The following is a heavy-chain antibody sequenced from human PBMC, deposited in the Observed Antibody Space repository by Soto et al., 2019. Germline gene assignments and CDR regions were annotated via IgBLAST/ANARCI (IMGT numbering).Heavy chain of an antibody. Sequence: QLHLQESGPGLLKPSETLSLTCTVSGGSLSSDRYYWGWIRQPPGKGLEWIGSTYYSGTTYYNPSLTSRVTISVDTTGKQFSLRLSSVTAADTAVYYCALFCSGGSCYRTAFWYFDLWGRGTLDTVSS. CDR2: TYYSGTT. J-gene: IGHJ2*01. V-gene: IGHV4-39*01. D-gene: IGHD2-15*01. CDR1: GGSLSSDRYY. CDR3: ALFCSGGSCYRTAFWYFDL.